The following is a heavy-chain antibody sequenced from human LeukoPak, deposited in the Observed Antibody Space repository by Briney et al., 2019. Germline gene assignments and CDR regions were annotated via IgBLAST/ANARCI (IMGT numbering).Heavy chain of an antibody. CDR1: GGTFSSYA. Sequence: SVKVSCKASGGTFSSYAISWVRQAPGRGLEWMGGIIPIFGTANYAQKFQGRVTITTDESTSTAYMELSSLRSEDTAVYYCARKGHYDSSGYYVHAFDIWGQGTMVTVSS. CDR3: ARKGHYDSSGYYVHAFDI. CDR2: IIPIFGTA. J-gene: IGHJ3*02. V-gene: IGHV1-69*05. D-gene: IGHD3-22*01.